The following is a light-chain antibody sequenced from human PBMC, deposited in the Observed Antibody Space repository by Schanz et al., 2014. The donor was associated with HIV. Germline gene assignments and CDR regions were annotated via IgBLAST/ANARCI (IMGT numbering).Light chain of an antibody. V-gene: IGLV2-8*01. Sequence: QSALTQPPSASGSPGQSVTISCTGTSNDIGTYKYVSWYRQHPGKAPKLIIYEVNKRTSGVPARFSGYKSGNTASLTVSGLQAEDEADYYCSSYTSSSTLVFGTGTKLTVL. CDR2: EVN. CDR3: SSYTSSSTLV. CDR1: SNDIGTYKY. J-gene: IGLJ1*01.